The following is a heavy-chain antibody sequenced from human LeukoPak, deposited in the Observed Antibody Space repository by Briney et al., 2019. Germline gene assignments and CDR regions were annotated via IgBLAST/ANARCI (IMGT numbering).Heavy chain of an antibody. J-gene: IGHJ4*02. V-gene: IGHV1-2*02. D-gene: IGHD3-22*01. CDR3: ARDNLHSSGPLFDY. CDR2: INPNSGGT. Sequence: ASVKVSCKASGYTFTGYYMHWVRQAPGQGLEWMGWINPNSGGTNYAQKFQGRVTMTRDTSISTVYMELSSLRSEDTAVYYCARDNLHSSGPLFDYWGQGTLVTVSS. CDR1: GYTFTGYY.